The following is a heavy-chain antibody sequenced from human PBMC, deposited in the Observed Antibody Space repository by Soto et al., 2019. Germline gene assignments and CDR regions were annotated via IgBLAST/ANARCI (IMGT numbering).Heavy chain of an antibody. Sequence: QVQLLESGPGLVKPSETLSLTCTVSGGSISSYYWSWIRQPPGKGLEWIGYISYSGSTNYNPSLKSRVTISVDMSKNQFSLNLSSVTAADTAVYYCARDKGAYWGQGTLVTVSS. J-gene: IGHJ4*02. CDR1: GGSISSYY. CDR3: ARDKGAY. CDR2: ISYSGST. V-gene: IGHV4-59*01. D-gene: IGHD3-16*01.